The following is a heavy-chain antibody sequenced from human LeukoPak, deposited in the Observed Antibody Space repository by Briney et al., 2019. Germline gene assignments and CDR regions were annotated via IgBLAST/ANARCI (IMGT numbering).Heavy chain of an antibody. D-gene: IGHD3-10*01. CDR3: ARDSKYYYGSGWSYAFDI. CDR2: ISAYNGNT. CDR1: GYTFTSYG. V-gene: IGHV1-18*01. Sequence: ASVKVSCKASGYTFTSYGISWVRQAPGQGLEWMGWISAYNGNTNYAQKLQGRVTMTTDTSTSTAYMELRSLRSDDTAVYYCARDSKYYYGSGWSYAFDIWGQGTMVTVSS. J-gene: IGHJ3*02.